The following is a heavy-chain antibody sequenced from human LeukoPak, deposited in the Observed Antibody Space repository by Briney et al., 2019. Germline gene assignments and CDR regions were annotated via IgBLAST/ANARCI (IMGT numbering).Heavy chain of an antibody. V-gene: IGHV3-23*01. CDR2: ISGSGGTT. D-gene: IGHD6-19*01. CDR1: GFTFSSYA. Sequence: GGSLRLSCAASGFTFSSYAMSWVRQAPGKGLEWVSAISGSGGTTYYADSVKGRFTISRDNSKNTLYVQMNSLRAEDTAVYYWAKGGGLGSGWAGAWEAFDIWGQGTMVTVSS. J-gene: IGHJ3*02. CDR3: AKGGGLGSGWAGAWEAFDI.